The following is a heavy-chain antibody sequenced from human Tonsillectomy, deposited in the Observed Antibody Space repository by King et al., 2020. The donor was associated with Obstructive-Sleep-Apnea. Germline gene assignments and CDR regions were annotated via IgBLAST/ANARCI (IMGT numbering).Heavy chain of an antibody. CDR1: GVTFSSYG. Sequence: DVQLVESGGGLVQPGGSLRLSCAASGVTFSSYGMSWVRQAPGKGLEWVSGISGSGGTTYYADSVKGRFTISRDNSKNTLYLQMTSLRAEDTAVYYCAKERSLNEDFDYWGQGTLVTVSS. D-gene: IGHD1-1*01. V-gene: IGHV3-23*04. CDR2: ISGSGGTT. J-gene: IGHJ4*02. CDR3: AKERSLNEDFDY.